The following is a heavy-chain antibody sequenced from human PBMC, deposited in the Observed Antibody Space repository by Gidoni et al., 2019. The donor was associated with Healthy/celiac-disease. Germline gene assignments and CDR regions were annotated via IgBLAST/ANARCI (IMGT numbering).Heavy chain of an antibody. CDR3: ARDRFSGGSGYGMDV. J-gene: IGHJ6*02. V-gene: IGHV3-21*01. Sequence: EVQLVESGGGLVKPGGSLRLSCAASGFTFSSYSMNWVRQAPGKGLEWVSSISSSSSYIYYADSVKGRFTISRDNAKNSLYLQMNSLRAEDTAVYYCARDRFSGGSGYGMDVWGQGTTVTVSS. CDR2: ISSSSSYI. D-gene: IGHD6-19*01. CDR1: GFTFSSYS.